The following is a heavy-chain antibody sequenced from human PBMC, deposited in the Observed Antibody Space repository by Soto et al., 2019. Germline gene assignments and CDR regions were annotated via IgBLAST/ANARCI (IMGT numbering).Heavy chain of an antibody. V-gene: IGHV4-39*01. J-gene: IGHJ4*02. D-gene: IGHD4-17*01. CDR2: IYYSGST. CDR3: ARQVFAVNTYFDY. CDR1: GGSISSSSYY. Sequence: SETLSLTCTVSGGSISSSSYYWGWIRQPPGKGLEWIGSIYYSGSTYYNPSLKSRVTISVDTSKNQFSLKLSSVTAADTAVYYCARQVFAVNTYFDYWGQGTLVTVSS.